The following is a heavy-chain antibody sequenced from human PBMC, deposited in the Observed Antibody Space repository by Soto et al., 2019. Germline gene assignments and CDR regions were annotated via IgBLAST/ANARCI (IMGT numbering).Heavy chain of an antibody. CDR1: GFTFDDYA. D-gene: IGHD6-19*01. J-gene: IGHJ3*02. CDR3: AKDTGGGIAVAGGAFDI. CDR2: ISWNSGSI. Sequence: DVQLVESGGGLVQPGRSLRLSCAASGFTFDDYAMHWVRQAPGKGLEWVSGISWNSGSIGYADSVKGRFTISRDNAKNSLYLQRNSLRAEDTALYYCAKDTGGGIAVAGGAFDIWGQGTMVTVSS. V-gene: IGHV3-9*01.